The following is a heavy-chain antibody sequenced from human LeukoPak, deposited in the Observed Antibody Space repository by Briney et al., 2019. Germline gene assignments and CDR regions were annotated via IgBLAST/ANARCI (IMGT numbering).Heavy chain of an antibody. J-gene: IGHJ4*02. CDR3: ARSNSFAMGY. Sequence: GGSLRLSCAASGFTVSSNYMSWIRQAPGKGLEWVSVIYSGGSTYYADSVKGRFTISRDNSKNTLYLQMNSLRAEDTAVYYCARSNSFAMGYWGQGTLVTVSS. D-gene: IGHD2/OR15-2a*01. CDR1: GFTVSSNY. CDR2: IYSGGST. V-gene: IGHV3-53*01.